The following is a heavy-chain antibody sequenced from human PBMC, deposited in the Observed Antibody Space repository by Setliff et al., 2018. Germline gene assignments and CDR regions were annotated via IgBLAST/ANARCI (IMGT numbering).Heavy chain of an antibody. CDR1: GYTFTSYA. D-gene: IGHD3-22*01. CDR2: INAGNGNT. V-gene: IGHV1-3*01. J-gene: IGHJ3*02. Sequence: ASVKVSCKASGYTFTSYAMHWVRQAPGQRLEWMGWINAGNGNTKYSQKFQGRLTIITDESTNTAFMQLSSLRSDDTAVYYCARDRKEVVISPSQAAFDIWGQGTMVTVS. CDR3: ARDRKEVVISPSQAAFDI.